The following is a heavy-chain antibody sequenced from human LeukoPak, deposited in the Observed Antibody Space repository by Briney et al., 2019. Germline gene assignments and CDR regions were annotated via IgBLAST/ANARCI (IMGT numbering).Heavy chain of an antibody. CDR1: GFTFSSYS. D-gene: IGHD6-13*01. Sequence: GGSLRLSCSASGFTFSSYSMNWVRQAPGKGLEWVSYIISSSSTIYYADSVKGRFTISRDNAKNSLYLQMNSLRAEDTAVYYCASSSSWSDAFDIWGQGTMVTVSS. CDR2: IISSSSTI. J-gene: IGHJ3*02. V-gene: IGHV3-48*04. CDR3: ASSSSWSDAFDI.